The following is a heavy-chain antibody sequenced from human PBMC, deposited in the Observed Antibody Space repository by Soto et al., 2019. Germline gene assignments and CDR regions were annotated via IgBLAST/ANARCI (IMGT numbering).Heavy chain of an antibody. CDR2: INTYSGKT. Sequence: QVPLVQSGPEVKKPGAPVKVSCKASGYTFGIYSITWVRQAPGQGLEWLGGINTYSGKTYYAQKVQGRVTLTTDTPTCTAYMDMRSLRSDDTAVYYCARRYGDPSSSTGFDYWGQGTLVSVSS. CDR3: ARRYGDPSSSTGFDY. D-gene: IGHD2-21*02. J-gene: IGHJ4*02. V-gene: IGHV1-18*01. CDR1: GYTFGIYS.